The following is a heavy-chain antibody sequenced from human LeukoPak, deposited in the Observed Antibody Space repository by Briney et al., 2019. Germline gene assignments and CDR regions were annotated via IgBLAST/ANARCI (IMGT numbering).Heavy chain of an antibody. D-gene: IGHD1-14*01. J-gene: IGHJ4*02. CDR2: ISPYNGNT. CDR3: ARDLDSGGTTFRALNY. CDR1: GYTFTGYG. V-gene: IGHV1-18*04. Sequence: GASVKVSCKASGYTFTGYGIIWVRQAPAQGLEWMGCISPYNGNTNYAQKFQGRVTMTTDTSTTTTYMELRSLRSDDTAVYYCARDLDSGGTTFRALNYWGQGTLVTVSS.